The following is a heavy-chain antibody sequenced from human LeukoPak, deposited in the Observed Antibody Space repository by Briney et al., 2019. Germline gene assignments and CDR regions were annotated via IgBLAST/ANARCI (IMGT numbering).Heavy chain of an antibody. D-gene: IGHD2-21*02. V-gene: IGHV3-21*01. J-gene: IGHJ3*02. CDR3: AREAYCGGDCYDPNAFDI. Sequence: GGSLRLSCAASEFTFSSHAMIWVRQAPGKGLEWVSSITSTSSDIFYTDSVKGRFTISRDNAKSSLYLQMNSLRAEDTAVYYCAREAYCGGDCYDPNAFDIWGQGTMVTVSS. CDR1: EFTFSSHA. CDR2: ITSTSSDI.